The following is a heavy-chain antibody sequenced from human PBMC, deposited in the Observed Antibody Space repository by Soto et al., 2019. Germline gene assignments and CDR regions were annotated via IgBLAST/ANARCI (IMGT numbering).Heavy chain of an antibody. CDR1: GGSVSSGSYY. CDR2: VYYSGST. D-gene: IGHD3-3*01. V-gene: IGHV4-61*01. CDR3: AGVMGPTYNDFCSVPTVYSSCSMDV. J-gene: IGHJ6*02. Sequence: SETLSLTCTVYGGSVSSGSYYWSWIRQPPGKGLEWIGYVYYSGSTTYIPSRRSRVTKPVDTTKNQFSLRSTSVTSAATAMYYCAGVMGPTYNDFCSVPTVYSSCSMDVWGQGTTVTVS.